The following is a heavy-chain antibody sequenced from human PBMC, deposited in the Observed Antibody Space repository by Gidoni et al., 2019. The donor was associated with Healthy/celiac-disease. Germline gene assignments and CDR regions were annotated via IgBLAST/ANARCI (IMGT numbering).Heavy chain of an antibody. CDR2: ISGSGGST. J-gene: IGHJ6*02. CDR1: GFTFSSYA. CDR3: AKVPSTSNSYYYYYGMDV. Sequence: EVQLLESGGGLVQPGGSLRLSCAASGFTFSSYAMSWVRQAPGKGLEWVSAISGSGGSTYYADSVKGRFTISRDNSKNTLYLQMNSLRAEDTAVYYCAKVPSTSNSYYYYYGMDVWGQGTTVTVSS. D-gene: IGHD2-2*01. V-gene: IGHV3-23*01.